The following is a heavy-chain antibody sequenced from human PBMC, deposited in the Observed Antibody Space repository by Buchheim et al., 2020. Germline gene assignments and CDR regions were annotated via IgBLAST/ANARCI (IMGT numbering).Heavy chain of an antibody. Sequence: QVQLVESGGGVVQPGRSLRLSCAASGFTFSSYAMHWVRQAPGKGLEWVAVISYDGSNKYYADSVKGRFTISRDNSKNTLYLQMNSLRAEDTAVYYCARDRVAARHHPYYYYYYGMDVWGQGTT. J-gene: IGHJ6*02. CDR2: ISYDGSNK. CDR3: ARDRVAARHHPYYYYYYGMDV. D-gene: IGHD6-6*01. CDR1: GFTFSSYA. V-gene: IGHV3-30*04.